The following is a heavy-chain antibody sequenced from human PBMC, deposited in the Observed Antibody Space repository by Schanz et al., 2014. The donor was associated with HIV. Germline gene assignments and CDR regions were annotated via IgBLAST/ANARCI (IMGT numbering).Heavy chain of an antibody. V-gene: IGHV4-34*01. D-gene: IGHD6-13*01. Sequence: QVQLQQWGAGLLKPSETLSLTCAVYGGSFSDYYWSWIRQSPGKGLEWIGEINHSGGTNYNPSLKSRVTISVDTSKNQFSLKLSSVTGADTAVYYCARDSAMDYFDYWGQGTLVTVSS. CDR3: ARDSAMDYFDY. CDR1: GGSFSDYY. CDR2: INHSGGT. J-gene: IGHJ4*02.